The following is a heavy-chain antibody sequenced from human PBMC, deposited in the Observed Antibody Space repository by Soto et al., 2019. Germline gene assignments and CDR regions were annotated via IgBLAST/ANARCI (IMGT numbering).Heavy chain of an antibody. V-gene: IGHV1-69*06. J-gene: IGHJ6*02. CDR3: ARDNGSGRFQEVRYYYYYGMDV. Sequence: QVQLVQSGAEVKKPGSSAKVSCKASGGTFSSYAISWVRQAPGQGLEWMGGIIPIFGTANYAQKFQGRVTITADKSTSTAYMELSSLRSEDTAVYYCARDNGSGRFQEVRYYYYYGMDVWGQGTTVTVSS. D-gene: IGHD3-3*01. CDR1: GGTFSSYA. CDR2: IIPIFGTA.